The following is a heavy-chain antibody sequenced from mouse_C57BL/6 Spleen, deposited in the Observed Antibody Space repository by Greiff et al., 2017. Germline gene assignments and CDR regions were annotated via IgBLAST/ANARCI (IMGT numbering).Heavy chain of an antibody. J-gene: IGHJ1*03. V-gene: IGHV1-81*01. CDR1: GYTFTSYG. D-gene: IGHD2-5*01. Sequence: QVQLQQSGAELARPGASVKLSCKASGYTFTSYGISWVKQRTGQGLEWIGEIYPRSGNTYYNEKFKGKATLTADKSSSTAYMELRSLTSEDSSVYFCARYDSNRGYFDVWGTGTTVTVSS. CDR3: ARYDSNRGYFDV. CDR2: IYPRSGNT.